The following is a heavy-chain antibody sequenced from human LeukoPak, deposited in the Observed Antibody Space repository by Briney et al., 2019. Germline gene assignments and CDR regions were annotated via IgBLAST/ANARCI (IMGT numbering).Heavy chain of an antibody. CDR2: INAGNGNT. V-gene: IGHV1-3*01. D-gene: IGHD2-15*01. J-gene: IGHJ4*02. CDR3: ARDKLRSGGSCFYY. CDR1: GYTFTSYA. Sequence: GASVKVSCTASGYTFTSYAMHWVRQAPGQRLEWMGWINAGNGNTKYSQKFQGRVTITRDTSASTAYMELSSPRSEDTAVYYCARDKLRSGGSCFYYWGQGTLVTVSS.